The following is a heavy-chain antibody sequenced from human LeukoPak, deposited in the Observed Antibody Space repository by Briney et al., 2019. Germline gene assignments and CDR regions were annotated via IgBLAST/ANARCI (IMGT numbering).Heavy chain of an antibody. J-gene: IGHJ5*02. D-gene: IGHD2-2*01. CDR3: AKDSVVVPAAIPGWFDP. CDR1: GFTFDDYA. CDR2: ISSSSSYI. Sequence: GGSLRLSCAASGFTFDDYAMHWVRQAPGKGLEWVSSISSSSSYIYYADSVKGRFTISRDNAKNTLYLQMNSLRAEDTAVYYCAKDSVVVPAAIPGWFDPWGQGTLVTVSS. V-gene: IGHV3-21*04.